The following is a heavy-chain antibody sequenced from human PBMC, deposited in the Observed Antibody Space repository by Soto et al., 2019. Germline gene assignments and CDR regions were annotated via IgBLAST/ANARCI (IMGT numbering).Heavy chain of an antibody. CDR3: ARDRNWYSSGWYNDY. Sequence: HPGGSLRLSCAASGFTFSSYSMNWVRQAPGKGLEWVSYISSSSSTIYYADSVKGRFTISRDNAKNSLYLQMNSLRDEDTAVYYCARDRNWYSSGWYNDYWGQGTLVTVSS. CDR2: ISSSSSTI. CDR1: GFTFSSYS. J-gene: IGHJ4*02. V-gene: IGHV3-48*02. D-gene: IGHD6-19*01.